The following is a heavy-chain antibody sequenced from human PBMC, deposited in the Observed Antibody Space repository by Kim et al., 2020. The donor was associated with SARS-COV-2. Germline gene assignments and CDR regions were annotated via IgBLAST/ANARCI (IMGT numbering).Heavy chain of an antibody. V-gene: IGHV1-8*01. Sequence: ASVKVSCKASGYTFTSYDINWVRQATGQGLEWMGWMNSNSGNTGYAQKFQGRVTMTRNTSISTAYMELSSLRSEDTAVYYCARGVVYSGYDDYYYGMDVWGQGTTVTVSS. J-gene: IGHJ6*02. CDR2: MNSNSGNT. CDR3: ARGVVYSGYDDYYYGMDV. CDR1: GYTFTSYD. D-gene: IGHD5-12*01.